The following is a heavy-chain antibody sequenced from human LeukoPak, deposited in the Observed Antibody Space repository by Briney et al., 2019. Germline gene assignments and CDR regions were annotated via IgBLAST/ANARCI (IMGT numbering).Heavy chain of an antibody. CDR1: GFTFSSYG. V-gene: IGHV3-30*18. CDR3: VKVERVYGSGGDFEY. CDR2: ISYDGSNK. Sequence: GGSLRLSCAASGFTFSSYGMHWVRQAPGKGLEWVAVISYDGSNKYYTDSVRGRFTISRDNSKNTLYLQMNSLRAEDTAIYYYVKVERVYGSGGDFEYWGQGTLVTVSS. J-gene: IGHJ4*02. D-gene: IGHD3-10*01.